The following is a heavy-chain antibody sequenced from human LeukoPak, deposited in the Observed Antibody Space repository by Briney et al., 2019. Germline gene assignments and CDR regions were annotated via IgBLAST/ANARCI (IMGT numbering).Heavy chain of an antibody. CDR3: TRDTRGTIGTTTLDY. Sequence: PGGSLRLSCVASGFTFSSYWMHWVRQAPGKGLVWVSRINNDGSTTTYADSVKGRFTISRDNAKNTLYLQMNSLRAEDTAVYYCTRDTRGTIGTTTLDYWGQGTLVTVSS. V-gene: IGHV3-74*01. D-gene: IGHD1-1*01. CDR2: INNDGSTT. J-gene: IGHJ4*02. CDR1: GFTFSSYW.